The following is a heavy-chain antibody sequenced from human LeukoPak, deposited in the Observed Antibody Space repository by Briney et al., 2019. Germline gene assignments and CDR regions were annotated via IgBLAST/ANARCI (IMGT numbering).Heavy chain of an antibody. J-gene: IGHJ4*02. CDR2: INHSGST. CDR1: GGSFSGYY. CDR3: ARRGEQLGSYFDY. Sequence: PPETLSLTCAVYGGSFSGYYWSWIRQPPGKGLEWIGEINHSGSTNYNPSLKSRVTISVDTSKNQFSLKLSSVTAADTAVYYCARRGEQLGSYFDYWGQGTLVTVSS. D-gene: IGHD6-6*01. V-gene: IGHV4-34*01.